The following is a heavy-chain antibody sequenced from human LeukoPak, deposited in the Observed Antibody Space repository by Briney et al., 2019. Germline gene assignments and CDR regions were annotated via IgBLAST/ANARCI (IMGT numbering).Heavy chain of an antibody. CDR3: AKDYTAMEDAFDI. Sequence: GGSLRLSCAASGFTFSSYSMNWVRQAPGKGLEWVSSISSSSSYIYYADSVKGRFTISRDNSKNTLYLQMNSLRAEDTAVYYCAKDYTAMEDAFDIWGQGTMVTVSS. J-gene: IGHJ3*02. V-gene: IGHV3-21*04. CDR2: ISSSSSYI. CDR1: GFTFSSYS. D-gene: IGHD5-18*01.